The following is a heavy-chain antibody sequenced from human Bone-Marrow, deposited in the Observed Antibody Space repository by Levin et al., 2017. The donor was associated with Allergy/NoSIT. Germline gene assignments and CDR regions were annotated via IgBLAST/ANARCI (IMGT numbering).Heavy chain of an antibody. CDR3: ARELPRISSTRLAYDYYGMDV. Sequence: ASVKVSCKASGYTFTSYAMHWVRQAPGQRLEWMGWINAGNGNTKYSQKFQGRVTITRDTSASTAYMELSSLRSEDTAVYYCARELPRISSTRLAYDYYGMDVWGQGTTVTVSS. J-gene: IGHJ6*02. D-gene: IGHD2-2*01. V-gene: IGHV1-3*01. CDR2: INAGNGNT. CDR1: GYTFTSYA.